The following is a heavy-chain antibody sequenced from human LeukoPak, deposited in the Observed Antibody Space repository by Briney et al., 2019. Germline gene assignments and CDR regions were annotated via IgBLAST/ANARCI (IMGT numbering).Heavy chain of an antibody. V-gene: IGHV4-34*01. CDR1: GQSFSEYY. Sequence: PSETLSLTCSVSGQSFSEYYWTWMRQPPGKGLEWIGEINHNHGSKYNPSLNSRATISLDTSKKQFSLSLHSVTAADSAVYYCAREDYYFDSWGQGTLVAVSS. CDR2: INHNHGS. CDR3: AREDYYFDS. D-gene: IGHD2-15*01. J-gene: IGHJ4*02.